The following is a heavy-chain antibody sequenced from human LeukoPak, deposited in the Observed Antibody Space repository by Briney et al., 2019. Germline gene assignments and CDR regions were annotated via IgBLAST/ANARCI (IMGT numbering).Heavy chain of an antibody. CDR3: ARGGDSSGYYYQNYYYYYYGMDV. V-gene: IGHV3-7*01. CDR2: IKQDGSEK. Sequence: PGGSLRLSCATSGFTFSSYWMSWVRQAPGKGLEWVANIKQDGSEKYYVDSVKGRFTISRDNAKNSLYLQMNSLRAEDTAVYYCARGGDSSGYYYQNYYYYYYGMDVWGQGTTVTVSS. CDR1: GFTFSSYW. D-gene: IGHD3-22*01. J-gene: IGHJ6*02.